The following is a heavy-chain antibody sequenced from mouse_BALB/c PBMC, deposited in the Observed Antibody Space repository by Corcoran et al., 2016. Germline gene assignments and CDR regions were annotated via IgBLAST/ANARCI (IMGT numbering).Heavy chain of an antibody. V-gene: IGHV14-3*02. D-gene: IGHD4-1*01. CDR3: ARLTGPY. CDR1: GFNIKDTY. J-gene: IGHJ3*01. Sequence: VQLQQSGAEFVKPGASVKLSCTTSGFNIKDTYMHWVKQRSEQGLEWIGRIDPASGKTIYDPKFQGKAIITADTSSNTAYLQLSSLTSEDTAVYHCARLTGPYWGQGTLVTVSA. CDR2: IDPASGKT.